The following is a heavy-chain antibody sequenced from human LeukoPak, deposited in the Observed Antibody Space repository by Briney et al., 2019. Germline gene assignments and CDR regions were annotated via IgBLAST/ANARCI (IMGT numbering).Heavy chain of an antibody. V-gene: IGHV3-15*01. CDR2: IKSKIDGGTT. D-gene: IGHD6-19*01. CDR1: GFTFSNAW. Sequence: GGSLRLSCAACGFTFSNAWMSWVRQAPGKGLEWVGRIKSKIDGGTTDYAAPVKGRFTISRDDSKNTLYLQMNSLKTEDTAVYYCTRRLDLDYWGQGTLVTVSS. J-gene: IGHJ4*02. CDR3: TRRLDLDY.